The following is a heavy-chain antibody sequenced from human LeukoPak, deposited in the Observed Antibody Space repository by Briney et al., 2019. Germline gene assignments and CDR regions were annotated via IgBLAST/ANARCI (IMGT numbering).Heavy chain of an antibody. D-gene: IGHD2-2*01. CDR1: GFTFSSYW. V-gene: IGHV3-74*01. CDR2: INSDGSST. Sequence: GGSLRLSCAASGFTFSSYWMHWVRQAPGKGLVWVSRINSDGSSTSYADSVKGRFTISRDNAKNSVYLQMNSLRAEDTAVYYCAREGRSVVIKFFEYWGRERLVSVSS. CDR3: AREGRSVVIKFFEY. J-gene: IGHJ4*02.